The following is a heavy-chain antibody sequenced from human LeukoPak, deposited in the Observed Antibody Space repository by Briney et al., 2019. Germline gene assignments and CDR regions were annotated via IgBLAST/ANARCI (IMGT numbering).Heavy chain of an antibody. Sequence: SETLSLTCTFSGTSISSYYWNWNRQPPGKGLEWIGYIDNTGSTNYNPSRKSRAIISVDTSKNQFSLKVTSVIAADTAVYYCARHQPSSSSIDYWGQGTLVTVSS. D-gene: IGHD6-6*01. V-gene: IGHV4-59*08. CDR2: IDNTGST. CDR1: GTSISSYY. CDR3: ARHQPSSSSIDY. J-gene: IGHJ4*02.